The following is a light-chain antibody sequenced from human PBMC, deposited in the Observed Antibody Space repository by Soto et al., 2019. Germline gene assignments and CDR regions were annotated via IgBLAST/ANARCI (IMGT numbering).Light chain of an antibody. CDR1: QSVGTS. V-gene: IGKV3-11*01. Sequence: DIVLTQSPATLSLSPGDRATLSCRASQSVGTSLAWYKQQPGQAPRLLIHDAAYRASCIPERFRGSGSGTAFSLSISSLEPDDFAVYYCQHRSSWPRSFGRGTKVEV. J-gene: IGKJ1*01. CDR2: DAA. CDR3: QHRSSWPRS.